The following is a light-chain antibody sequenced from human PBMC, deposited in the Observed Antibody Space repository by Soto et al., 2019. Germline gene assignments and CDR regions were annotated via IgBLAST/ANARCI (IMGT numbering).Light chain of an antibody. CDR3: QQYNSYPT. CDR1: QSISSW. Sequence: DIQMTQSPSTLSASVGDRVTITCRASQSISSWLAWYQQKPGKAPKLLIYKASSLASVVPPRFSGSGSGTEFTLTISSLQPDDFATYYCQQYNSYPTFGGGTKVEIK. CDR2: KAS. V-gene: IGKV1-5*03. J-gene: IGKJ4*01.